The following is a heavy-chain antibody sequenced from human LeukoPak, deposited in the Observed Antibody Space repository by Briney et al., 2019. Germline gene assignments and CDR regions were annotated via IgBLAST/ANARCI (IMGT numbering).Heavy chain of an antibody. CDR1: GFTFSSYA. D-gene: IGHD7-27*01. CDR2: ISYDGSNK. J-gene: IGHJ3*02. CDR3: VKETGDVGQGGFEI. Sequence: QPGRSLRLSCAASGFTFSSYAMHWVRQAPGKGLEWVAVISYDGSNKYYADSVKGRFTISSDNSKNTLFLQMNRLRPEDTAVYYCVKETGDVGQGGFEIWGQGTRVTVS. V-gene: IGHV3-30-3*01.